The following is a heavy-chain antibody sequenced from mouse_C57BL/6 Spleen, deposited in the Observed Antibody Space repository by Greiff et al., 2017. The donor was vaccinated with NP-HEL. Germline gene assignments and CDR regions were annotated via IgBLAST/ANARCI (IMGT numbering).Heavy chain of an antibody. CDR1: GYTFTSYW. D-gene: IGHD2-12*01. CDR2: IDPSDSET. J-gene: IGHJ4*01. Sequence: QVQLKESGAELVRPGSSVKLSCKASGYTFTSYWMHWVKQRPIQGLEWIGNIDPSDSETHYNQKFKDKATLTVDKSSSTAYMQLSSLTSEDSAVYYCARGGYSPYAMDYWGQGTSVTVSS. CDR3: ARGGYSPYAMDY. V-gene: IGHV1-52*01.